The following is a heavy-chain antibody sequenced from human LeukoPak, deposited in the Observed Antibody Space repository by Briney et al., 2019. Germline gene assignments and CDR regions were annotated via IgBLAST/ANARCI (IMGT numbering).Heavy chain of an antibody. J-gene: IGHJ6*02. CDR2: IYYSGST. CDR1: GGSISSYY. Sequence: SETLSLTCTVSGGSISSYYWSWIRQPPGKGLEWIGYIYYSGSTNYNPSLKSRVTISVDTSKNQFSLKLSSVTAADKAVYYCARQYYYYYGMDVWGQGTTVTVSS. CDR3: ARQYYYYYGMDV. V-gene: IGHV4-59*08.